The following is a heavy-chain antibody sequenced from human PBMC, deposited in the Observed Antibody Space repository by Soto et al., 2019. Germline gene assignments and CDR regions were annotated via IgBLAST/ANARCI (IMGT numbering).Heavy chain of an antibody. Sequence: EVQLVESGGGLVQPGGSLRLSCAASGFTFSSYWMSWVRQAPGKGLEWVANIKQDGSEKYYVDSVKGRFTISRDNAKISLYMQMNSLRAGDTAVYYCARGGYYGSGTREGGAFDIWVQETMVTVSS. CDR1: GFTFSSYW. D-gene: IGHD3-10*01. V-gene: IGHV3-7*01. CDR3: ARGGYYGSGTREGGAFDI. CDR2: IKQDGSEK. J-gene: IGHJ3*02.